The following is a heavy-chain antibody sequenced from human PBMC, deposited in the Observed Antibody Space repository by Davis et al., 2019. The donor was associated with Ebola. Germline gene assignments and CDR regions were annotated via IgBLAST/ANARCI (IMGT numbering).Heavy chain of an antibody. Sequence: GASLKTSCKGSGYSFTSYWNGWVRQMPGKGLEWMGIIYPGDSDTRYSPSIQGQVTIPTDKFISTAYLRWSSLKASDTAMYYCARLPYYYYGNDVWGQGTTVTVSS. CDR3: ARLPYYYYGNDV. CDR1: GYSFTSYW. J-gene: IGHJ6*02. V-gene: IGHV5-51*01. CDR2: IYPGDSDT.